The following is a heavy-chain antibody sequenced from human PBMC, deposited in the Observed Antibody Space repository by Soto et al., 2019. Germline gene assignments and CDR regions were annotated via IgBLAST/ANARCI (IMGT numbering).Heavy chain of an antibody. J-gene: IGHJ6*02. CDR3: AKVLYASESFDSEEAPYGMDV. D-gene: IGHD3-10*01. Sequence: GGSLRLSCAASGFPFSRYDMHWVRQAPGKWLEWVAVIWFDGSNEYYADSVQGRFTISRDNSKNTLYLQMDSLRAEDTAVYYCAKVLYASESFDSEEAPYGMDVWGQGTTVTVYS. CDR2: IWFDGSNE. V-gene: IGHV3-33*06. CDR1: GFPFSRYD.